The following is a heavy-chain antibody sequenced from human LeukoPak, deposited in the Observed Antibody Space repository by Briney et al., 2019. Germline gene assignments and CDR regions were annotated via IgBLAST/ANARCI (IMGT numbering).Heavy chain of an antibody. J-gene: IGHJ4*02. D-gene: IGHD6-6*01. V-gene: IGHV3-30*02. CDR1: GFTFSSYG. CDR3: XXERGGXARXFDY. CDR2: IRXDGSNX. Sequence: GGSLRLSCAASGFTFSSYGMHWVRQAPGKGLEWVAFIRXDGSNXYXXDXXXGRFTISRDNSKNTLYLQMNSLRAEDTAVYYCXXERGGXARXFDYWGQGTLVTVSS.